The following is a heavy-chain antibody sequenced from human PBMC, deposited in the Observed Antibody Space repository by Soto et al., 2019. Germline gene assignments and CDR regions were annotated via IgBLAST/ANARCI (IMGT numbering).Heavy chain of an antibody. CDR3: AKEPYSDFWSAYYYFDY. CDR2: ISGSGGSA. D-gene: IGHD3-3*01. Sequence: EVQLLESGGGLVQPGGSLRLSCAASGFTFGSHAMIWVRQAPGKGLEWVSAISGSGGSAYYADSEKGRFTISRDNSINTLYLQMNSLRAEDTALYYCAKEPYSDFWSAYYYFDYWGQGTLVTVSS. CDR1: GFTFGSHA. J-gene: IGHJ4*02. V-gene: IGHV3-23*01.